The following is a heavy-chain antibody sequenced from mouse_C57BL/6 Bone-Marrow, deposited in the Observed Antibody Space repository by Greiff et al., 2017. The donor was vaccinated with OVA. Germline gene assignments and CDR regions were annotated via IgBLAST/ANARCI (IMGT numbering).Heavy chain of an antibody. D-gene: IGHD3-1*01. V-gene: IGHV1-54*01. Sequence: VKLMESGAELVRPGTSVKVSCKASGYAFTNYLIEWVKQRPGQGLEWIGVINPGSGGTNYNEKFKGKATLTADKSSSTAYMQLSSLTSEDSAVYFCARSRATGTWFAYWGQGTLVTVSA. CDR2: INPGSGGT. CDR3: ARSRATGTWFAY. J-gene: IGHJ3*01. CDR1: GYAFTNYL.